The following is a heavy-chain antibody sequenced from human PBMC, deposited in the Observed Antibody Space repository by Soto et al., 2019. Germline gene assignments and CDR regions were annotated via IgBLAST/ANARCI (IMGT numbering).Heavy chain of an antibody. CDR1: GFTVGDNY. D-gene: IGHD1-26*01. J-gene: IGHJ4*02. CDR2: IYGGGST. CDR3: AGGEHGIVSSPCHNFFDS. V-gene: IGHV3-53*02. Sequence: EVQLVETGGGSIQPGGSLRLSCEVSGFTVGDNYMSWVRQAPGKGLEWVSAIYGGGSTYYADSVKGRLTISSDNSKNTLYLQWNSVGAEDTAIYYCAGGEHGIVSSPCHNFFDSWGQGTLATASS.